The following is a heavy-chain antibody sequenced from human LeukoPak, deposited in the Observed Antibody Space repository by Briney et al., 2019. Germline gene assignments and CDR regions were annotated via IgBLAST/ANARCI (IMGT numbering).Heavy chain of an antibody. Sequence: SETLSLTCAVYSGSFSGYYWTWFRQPPGKGLEWIGSIYYSGSTYYNPSLKSRVTISVDTSKNQFSLKLSSVTAADTAVYYCAREIKAAVAPHHYYYYYMDVWGKGTTVTVSS. CDR1: SGSFSGYY. CDR3: AREIKAAVAPHHYYYYYMDV. D-gene: IGHD6-13*01. J-gene: IGHJ6*03. V-gene: IGHV4-34*01. CDR2: IYYSGST.